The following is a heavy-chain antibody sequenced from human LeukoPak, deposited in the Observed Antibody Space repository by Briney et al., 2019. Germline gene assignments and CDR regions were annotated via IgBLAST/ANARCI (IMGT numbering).Heavy chain of an antibody. CDR2: INLSGNI. J-gene: IGHJ4*02. D-gene: IGHD5-24*01. CDR3: ARDRGDGYNLPTHFDY. Sequence: SETLSLTCNVSGASIRSGRFHWSWIRQPAGKGLQWIGRINLSGNIDYNPSLWGRLTLSLDTSNNQFSLKLSSVTAADTAVYYCARDRGDGYNLPTHFDYWGQGTLVTVSS. CDR1: GASIRSGRFH. V-gene: IGHV4-61*02.